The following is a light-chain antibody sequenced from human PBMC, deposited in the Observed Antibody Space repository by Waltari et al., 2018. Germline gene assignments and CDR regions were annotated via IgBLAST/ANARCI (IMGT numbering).Light chain of an antibody. J-gene: IGLJ3*02. CDR3: AAWDADLSGV. CDR1: SSNIGNNN. Sequence: SVLTQPPSASGTPGQRVTISCSGSSSNIGNNNVFWYQQLPGTAPKLLIYNNKQRPSGVPDRFAGSKSATSASLAISGLRSEDEADYYCAAWDADLSGVFGGGTRLTVL. CDR2: NNK. V-gene: IGLV1-47*02.